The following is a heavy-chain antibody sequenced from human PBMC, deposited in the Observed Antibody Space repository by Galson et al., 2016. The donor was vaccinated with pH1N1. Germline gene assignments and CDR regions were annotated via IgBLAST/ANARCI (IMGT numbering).Heavy chain of an antibody. J-gene: IGHJ4*02. D-gene: IGHD3-10*01. CDR3: ARLSRYCASLRMKSELLCFGEYFDF. CDR2: IYPDDSNI. CDR1: GYSFTSHW. Sequence: QSGAEVKQPGESLKISCKGSGYSFTSHWIGWVRQMPGKGLEWMVTIYPDDSNIIYSPSFQGKVTVSADKSITTAYLQWTSLTASDSVMYFCARLSRYCASLRMKSELLCFGEYFDFWGQGTLVTVSS. V-gene: IGHV5-51*03.